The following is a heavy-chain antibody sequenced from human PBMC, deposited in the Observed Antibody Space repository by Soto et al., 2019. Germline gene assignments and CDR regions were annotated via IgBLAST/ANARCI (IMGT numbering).Heavy chain of an antibody. CDR2: ISGGGSST. Sequence: GGSLRLSCEASGFTCSNYSMSWVRQAPGKELEWVSSISGGGSSTYYADSVKGRFTISRDNSKNTIYLQMNSLRAEDTAVYYCAKVPAYDYVWGTYYYFDYWGLGALVTVSS. V-gene: IGHV3-23*01. CDR1: GFTCSNYS. J-gene: IGHJ4*02. D-gene: IGHD3-16*01. CDR3: AKVPAYDYVWGTYYYFDY.